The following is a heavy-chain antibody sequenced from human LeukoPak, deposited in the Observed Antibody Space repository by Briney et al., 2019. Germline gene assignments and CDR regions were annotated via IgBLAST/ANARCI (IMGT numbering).Heavy chain of an antibody. V-gene: IGHV3-74*01. CDR2: IAPDGSRT. Sequence: AGGSLRLSCAASGFTLSAYWMHWVRQAPGRGLVWVSRIAPDGSRTDYADSVKGRFTISRDNSKNTLYLQMNSLRAEDTAVYYCAKLCGGDCLDAFDIWGQGTMVTVSS. CDR1: GFTLSAYW. J-gene: IGHJ3*02. CDR3: AKLCGGDCLDAFDI. D-gene: IGHD2-21*02.